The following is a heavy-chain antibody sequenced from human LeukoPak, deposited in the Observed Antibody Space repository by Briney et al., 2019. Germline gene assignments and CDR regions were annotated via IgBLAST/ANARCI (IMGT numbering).Heavy chain of an antibody. CDR2: VYYSGNT. Sequence: PSETLSLTCPVSGGSISSSSYYWGWIRQPPGKGLEWIGTVYYSGNTYYNPSLQSRVTISVDTSKIQFSLRLSSVTAADTAVYYCARRDYGRGDAFDIWGQGTMVTVSS. CDR3: ARRDYGRGDAFDI. CDR1: GGSISSSSYY. D-gene: IGHD4-17*01. V-gene: IGHV4-39*01. J-gene: IGHJ3*02.